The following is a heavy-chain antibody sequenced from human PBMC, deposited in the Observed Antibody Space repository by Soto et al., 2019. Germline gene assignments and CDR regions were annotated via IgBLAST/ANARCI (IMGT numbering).Heavy chain of an antibody. Sequence: EVQLLESGGGWGQPGGSLRLSCAASGFTLDTFVMSWVRQVAGKGLEWVSTVTASGGRAYYADSVKGRFTISRDNSKNTCYLQMSTLGVEDTALYYGAVRLGQNYYTMDVWGLGTTVTVAS. J-gene: IGHJ6*02. V-gene: IGHV3-23*01. CDR1: GFTLDTFV. CDR2: VTASGGRA. CDR3: AVRLGQNYYTMDV. D-gene: IGHD3-3*01.